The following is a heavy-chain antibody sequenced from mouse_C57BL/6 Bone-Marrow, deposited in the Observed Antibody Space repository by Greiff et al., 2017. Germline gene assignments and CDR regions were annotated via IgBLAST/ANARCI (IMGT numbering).Heavy chain of an antibody. CDR2: ISNLAYSI. Sequence: EVQLVESGGGLVQPGGSLKLSCAASGFTFSDYGMAWVRQAPRKGPEWVAFISNLAYSIYYADTVTGRFTISRENAKNTLYLEMSSLRSEDTAMYYCARQGTTVVDFDVWGTGTTVTVSS. CDR3: ARQGTTVVDFDV. CDR1: GFTFSDYG. D-gene: IGHD1-1*01. J-gene: IGHJ1*03. V-gene: IGHV5-15*01.